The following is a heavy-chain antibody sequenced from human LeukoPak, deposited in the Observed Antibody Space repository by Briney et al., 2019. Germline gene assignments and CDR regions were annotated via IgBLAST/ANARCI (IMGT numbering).Heavy chain of an antibody. CDR1: GFTFSSYG. J-gene: IGHJ4*02. CDR2: ISYDGGNK. Sequence: PGGSLRLSCAASGFTFSSYGMHWVRQAPGKGLEWVAVISYDGGNKYFADSVKGRFTISRDNSKNTLYLQMNSLRAEDTAVYYCAIIGSGSYLSVPNNDYWGQGTLVTVSS. CDR3: AIIGSGSYLSVPNNDY. V-gene: IGHV3-30*03. D-gene: IGHD3-10*01.